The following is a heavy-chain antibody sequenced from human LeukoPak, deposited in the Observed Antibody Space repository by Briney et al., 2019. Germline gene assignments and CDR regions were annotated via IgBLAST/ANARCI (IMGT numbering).Heavy chain of an antibody. CDR1: GFTFRDYY. CDR3: ARDRDYSSSWSYYFDY. CDR2: ISSSGSTI. D-gene: IGHD6-13*01. Sequence: GGSLRLSCAASGFTFRDYYMSWIRQAPGKGLEWVSYISSSGSTIYYADSVKGRFTISRDNAKNSLYLQMNSLRAEDTAVYYCARDRDYSSSWSYYFDYWGQGTLVTVSS. J-gene: IGHJ4*02. V-gene: IGHV3-11*01.